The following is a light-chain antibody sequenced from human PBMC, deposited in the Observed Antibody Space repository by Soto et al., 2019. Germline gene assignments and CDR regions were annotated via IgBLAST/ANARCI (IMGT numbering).Light chain of an antibody. Sequence: EVAMTQSPATLSVSPWERATLSCRASQSVSSNLAWYQQKPGQAPRLLIYGASTRATGIPARFSGSGSGTEFTLTISSLQSEDFAVYYCQQYNNWPPITFGQGTRLEIK. V-gene: IGKV3-15*01. CDR2: GAS. CDR3: QQYNNWPPIT. J-gene: IGKJ5*01. CDR1: QSVSSN.